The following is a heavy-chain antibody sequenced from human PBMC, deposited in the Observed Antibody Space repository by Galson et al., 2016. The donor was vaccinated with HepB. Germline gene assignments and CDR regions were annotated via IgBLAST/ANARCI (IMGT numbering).Heavy chain of an antibody. D-gene: IGHD5-24*01. CDR3: ARDFRAVRQMAGTDYFDS. V-gene: IGHV1-69*13. CDR1: GGTFRDYS. J-gene: IGHJ4*02. CDR2: FVPIFGTA. Sequence: SVKVSCKASGGTFRDYSISWVRQAPGQGLEWMGGFVPIFGTANYAPSFQGRVTITADESLSTVYMEMSGLRSEDTALFYCARDFRAVRQMAGTDYFDSWGQGTLVTVSS.